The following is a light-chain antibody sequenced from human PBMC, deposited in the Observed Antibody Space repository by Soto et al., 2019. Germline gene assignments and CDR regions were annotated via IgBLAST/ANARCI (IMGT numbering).Light chain of an antibody. CDR3: QQYNNWPYS. J-gene: IGKJ2*03. CDR2: HAS. CDR1: QSVDSN. Sequence: EIVLTHSPATVSVSPGESVTLSCRSSQSVDSNSAWYQQRPGQPPRLLSYHASTRVTDIPARFSGGESGTEFTLTISSLQSEDFAVDYCQQYNNWPYSFGQGTTLQI. V-gene: IGKV3-15*01.